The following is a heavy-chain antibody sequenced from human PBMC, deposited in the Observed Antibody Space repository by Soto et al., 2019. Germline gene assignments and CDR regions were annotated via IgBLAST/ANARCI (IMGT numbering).Heavy chain of an antibody. D-gene: IGHD6-13*01. CDR1: GYTFTGYY. CDR3: ARRIAAAGTPYYYYGLDG. J-gene: IGHJ6*02. Sequence: ASVKVSCKASGYTFTGYYMHWVRQAPGQGLEWMGWINPNSGGTNYAQKFQGRVTMTRDTSISTAYMELSRLRSDDTAVYYCARRIAAAGTPYYYYGLDGWGHGTTVTISS. V-gene: IGHV1-2*02. CDR2: INPNSGGT.